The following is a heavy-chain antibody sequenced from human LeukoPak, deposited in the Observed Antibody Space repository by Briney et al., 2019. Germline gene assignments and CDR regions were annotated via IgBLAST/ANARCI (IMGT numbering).Heavy chain of an antibody. D-gene: IGHD3-16*01. CDR3: ARTAGGPYYFDY. Sequence: SETLSLTCAVNGGSLSNYQWTWIRQPPEKGLEWIGKINHVGSSNYNPSLKSRVTISVDTSKNQFSLKLSSVTAADTAVYYCARTAGGPYYFDYWGQGTLVTVSS. CDR2: INHVGSS. J-gene: IGHJ4*02. CDR1: GGSLSNYQ. V-gene: IGHV4-34*01.